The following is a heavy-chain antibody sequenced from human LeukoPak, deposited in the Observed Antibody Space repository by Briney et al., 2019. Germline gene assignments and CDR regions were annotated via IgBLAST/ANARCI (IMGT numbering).Heavy chain of an antibody. D-gene: IGHD6-6*01. Sequence: TASETLSLTCTVSGGSISSSSYYWGWIRQPPGKGLEWIGSIYYSGSTYYNPSLKSRVTISVDTSKNQFSLKLSSVTAADTAVYYCARAPSSSGWWFDPWGQGTLVTVSS. J-gene: IGHJ5*02. V-gene: IGHV4-39*07. CDR2: IYYSGST. CDR1: GGSISSSSYY. CDR3: ARAPSSSGWWFDP.